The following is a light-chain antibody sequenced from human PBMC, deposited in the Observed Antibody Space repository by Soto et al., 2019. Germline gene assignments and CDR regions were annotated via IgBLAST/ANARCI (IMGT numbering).Light chain of an antibody. J-gene: IGKJ4*01. Sequence: DIQMSQSPSSVSASVGDRVTITCRASQGIGSWLAWYQQRPGKAHKLLISAASNLQSGVPSRFSGSGSGTDFTLTIDSLQPEDFSTYYCQQSNSFPLTFGGGTKVEIK. V-gene: IGKV1-12*01. CDR2: AAS. CDR1: QGIGSW. CDR3: QQSNSFPLT.